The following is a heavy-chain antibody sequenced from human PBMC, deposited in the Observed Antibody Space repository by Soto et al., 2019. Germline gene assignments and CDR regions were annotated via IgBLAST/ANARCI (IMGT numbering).Heavy chain of an antibody. CDR3: ARAWSNAYPHFIAAAGITRIVGGDWFDP. D-gene: IGHD6-13*01. Sequence: QVQLVQSGAEVKKPAASVKVSCKASGYTFTSYGISWVRQAPGQGLEWMGWISAYNGNTNYAQKLQGRVTMTTDTSTSTAYMELRSLRSYDTAVYYCARAWSNAYPHFIAAAGITRIVGGDWFDPWGQGTLVTVSS. V-gene: IGHV1-18*01. CDR2: ISAYNGNT. CDR1: GYTFTSYG. J-gene: IGHJ5*02.